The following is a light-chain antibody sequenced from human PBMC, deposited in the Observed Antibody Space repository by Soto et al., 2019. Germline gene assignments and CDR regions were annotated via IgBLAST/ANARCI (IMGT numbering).Light chain of an antibody. V-gene: IGKV3-11*01. CDR3: QQRYNWPIT. Sequence: EIVVTQSPSTLSVSTGETASLSCRASQSVSGYIGWYQQKPGQAPRLLIYADSNRATGIPARFSGSGSGTDFTLTISSLEPEDFSVYYCQQRYNWPITFGQGTKVDI. CDR1: QSVSGY. J-gene: IGKJ1*01. CDR2: ADS.